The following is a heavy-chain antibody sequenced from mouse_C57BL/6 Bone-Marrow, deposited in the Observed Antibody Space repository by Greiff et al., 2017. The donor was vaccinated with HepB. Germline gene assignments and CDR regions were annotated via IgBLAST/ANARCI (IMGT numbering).Heavy chain of an antibody. Sequence: DVMLVESGGGLVQPGGSMKLSCVASGFTFSNYWMNWVRQSPEKGLEWVAQIRLKSDNYATHYAESVKGRFTISRDDSKSSVYLQMNNLRAEDTGIYYCTPLAYWGQGTLVTVSA. CDR3: TPLAY. J-gene: IGHJ3*01. CDR2: IRLKSDNYAT. V-gene: IGHV6-3*01. CDR1: GFTFSNYW.